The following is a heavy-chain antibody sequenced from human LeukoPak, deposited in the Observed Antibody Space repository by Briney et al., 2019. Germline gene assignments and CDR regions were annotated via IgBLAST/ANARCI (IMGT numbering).Heavy chain of an antibody. CDR3: ARQVDASSWDY. CDR2: ISSSSSNI. CDR1: GFTFRSYS. J-gene: IGHJ4*02. D-gene: IGHD6-13*01. Sequence: GRSLRLSCEASGFTFRSYSMNWVRQAPGKGLEWVSSISSSSSNIFYADSVKGRFTISRDNAKHSLYLQMNSLRAEDTAVYSCARQVDASSWDYWGQGTLVTVSS. V-gene: IGHV3-21*06.